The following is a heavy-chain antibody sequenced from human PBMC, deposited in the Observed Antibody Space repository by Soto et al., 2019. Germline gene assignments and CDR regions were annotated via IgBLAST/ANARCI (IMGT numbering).Heavy chain of an antibody. V-gene: IGHV4-28*01. Sequence: QVQLQESGPGLVKPSDTLSLTCAVSGVSISTSNWWGWIRQPPGKGLEWIGYMYHSGSTYYNPSLKSRVTMSVDTSKNQFSLKLSSVTAVDTAVYYCARNRRTNSWYAFDIWGQGTTVTVSS. J-gene: IGHJ3*02. D-gene: IGHD6-13*01. CDR2: MYHSGST. CDR3: ARNRRTNSWYAFDI. CDR1: GVSISTSNW.